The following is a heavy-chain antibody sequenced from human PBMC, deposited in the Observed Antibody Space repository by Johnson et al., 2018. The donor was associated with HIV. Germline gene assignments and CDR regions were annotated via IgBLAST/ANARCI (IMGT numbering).Heavy chain of an antibody. CDR2: ISYDGSNK. V-gene: IGHV3-30-3*01. CDR1: GFTFSSYD. Sequence: QVQLVESGGGVVQPGRSLRLSCAASGFTFSSYDMHWVRQAPGKGLEWVALISYDGSNKYYADSVKGRFTISRDNSKNTLYLQMNSLRAEDTAVYYCAKDRVVTNDAFDIWGQGTMVTVSS. J-gene: IGHJ3*02. CDR3: AKDRVVTNDAFDI. D-gene: IGHD2-21*02.